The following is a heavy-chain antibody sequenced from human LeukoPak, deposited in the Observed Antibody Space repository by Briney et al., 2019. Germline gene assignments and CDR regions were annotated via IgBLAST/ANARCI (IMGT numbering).Heavy chain of an antibody. CDR2: ISSSSSYI. Sequence: GGSLRLSCAASGFTFSSYSMNWVRRAPGKGLEWVSSISSSSSYIYYADSVKGRFTISRDNSKNTLYLQMNSLRAEDTAVYYCARPRSGWWDFDYWGQGTLVTVSS. CDR1: GFTFSSYS. CDR3: ARPRSGWWDFDY. J-gene: IGHJ4*02. V-gene: IGHV3-21*01. D-gene: IGHD6-19*01.